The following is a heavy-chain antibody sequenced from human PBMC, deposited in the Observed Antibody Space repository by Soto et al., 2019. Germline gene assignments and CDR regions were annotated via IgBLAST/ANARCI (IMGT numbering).Heavy chain of an antibody. D-gene: IGHD3-10*02. CDR3: AHSPRITMYDY. Sequence: QITLKESGPPLVKPTQTLTLTCTFSGFSLSTNGVGVGWIRQPPGKALEWLALIYWDDDKRYSPSLKSRHTITKDTSKNRVVLTMPNMDPVDTATYYWAHSPRITMYDYWGQGTLVTVSS. V-gene: IGHV2-5*02. CDR2: IYWDDDK. CDR1: GFSLSTNGVG. J-gene: IGHJ4*02.